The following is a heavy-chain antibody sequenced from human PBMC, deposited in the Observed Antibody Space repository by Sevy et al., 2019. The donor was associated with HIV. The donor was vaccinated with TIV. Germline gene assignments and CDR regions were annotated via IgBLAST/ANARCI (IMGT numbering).Heavy chain of an antibody. J-gene: IGHJ6*03. CDR1: GYTFTSYG. Sequence: ASVKVSCKASGYTFTSYGISWVRQAPGQGLEWMGWISAYNGNTNYAQKLQGRVTMTTVTSTSTAYMELRSLRSDDTAVYYCARDDGGTTSSYYMDVWGKGTTVTVSS. V-gene: IGHV1-18*04. CDR2: ISAYNGNT. CDR3: ARDDGGTTSSYYMDV. D-gene: IGHD1-1*01.